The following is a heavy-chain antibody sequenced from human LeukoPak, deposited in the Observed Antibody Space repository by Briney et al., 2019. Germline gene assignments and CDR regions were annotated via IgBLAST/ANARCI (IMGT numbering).Heavy chain of an antibody. D-gene: IGHD6-6*01. CDR3: ATPYSSYWPHFQH. Sequence: SETLSLTCTVSGGSISSYYWGWIRQPPGKGLEWIGSTYYGGNTYYNPSLKSRVTISVDTSKNQFSLKLNSVTAADTAVYYCATPYSSYWPHFQHWGQGALVTVSS. V-gene: IGHV4-39*07. J-gene: IGHJ1*01. CDR1: GGSISSYY. CDR2: TYYGGNT.